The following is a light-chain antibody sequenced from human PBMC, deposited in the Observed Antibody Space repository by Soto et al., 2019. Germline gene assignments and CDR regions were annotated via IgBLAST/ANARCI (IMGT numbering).Light chain of an antibody. CDR2: EVT. CDR1: SSDVGGYNY. Sequence: QSALTQPASVSGSHGQSITISCTGTSSDVGGYNYVSWYQQHPGKGPKLMIYEVTNRPSGVSNRFSGSKSGNTASLTISGLQAEDEADYYCNSYTSSSTLVFGTGTKVTVL. J-gene: IGLJ1*01. CDR3: NSYTSSSTLV. V-gene: IGLV2-14*01.